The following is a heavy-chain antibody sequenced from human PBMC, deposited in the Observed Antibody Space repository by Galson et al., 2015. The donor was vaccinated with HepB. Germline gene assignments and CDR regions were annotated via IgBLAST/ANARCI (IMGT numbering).Heavy chain of an antibody. V-gene: IGHV4-4*02. CDR3: ARTDALFFGTGSSPFDS. D-gene: IGHD3-10*01. CDR1: GGSITSNNL. J-gene: IGHJ4*02. CDR2: ISHSGST. Sequence: SETLSLTCAVSGGSITSNNLWTWVRQPPGKGLEWIGEISHSGSTNYNPSLKSRVTISADTSKNQFSLKLTSVTAADTAVYYCARTDALFFGTGSSPFDSWGQGTLVTVSS.